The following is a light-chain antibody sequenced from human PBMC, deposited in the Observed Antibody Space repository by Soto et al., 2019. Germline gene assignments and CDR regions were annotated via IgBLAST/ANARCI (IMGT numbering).Light chain of an antibody. CDR1: QSLGSSDENTF. Sequence: DVVMTQSPLSLPVTLGQPASISCRSSQSLGSSDENTFLNWFQQRPGQSPRRLIYQVSRRDSGVPDRFSGSGSGTDFTLKISRVEAEDVGVYYCMQGSHSPPLTFGQGPKVEIK. V-gene: IGKV2-30*01. CDR2: QVS. J-gene: IGKJ1*01. CDR3: MQGSHSPPLT.